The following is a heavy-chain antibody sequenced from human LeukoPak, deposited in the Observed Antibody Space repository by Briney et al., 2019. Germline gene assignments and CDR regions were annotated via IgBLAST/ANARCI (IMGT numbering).Heavy chain of an antibody. Sequence: SETLSLTCAVYGGSFSSYYWSWVRQPPGKGLEWIGYIYYSGSTNYNPSLKSRVTISVDTSKNQFSLKLSSVTAADTAVYYCARGHSGWLYDVFDLWGQGTMVTVSS. CDR1: GGSFSSYY. CDR2: IYYSGST. D-gene: IGHD6-19*01. V-gene: IGHV4-59*01. J-gene: IGHJ3*01. CDR3: ARGHSGWLYDVFDL.